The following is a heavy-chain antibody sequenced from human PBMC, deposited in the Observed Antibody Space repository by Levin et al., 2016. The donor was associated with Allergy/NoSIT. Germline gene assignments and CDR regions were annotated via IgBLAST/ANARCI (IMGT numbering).Heavy chain of an antibody. D-gene: IGHD5-18*01. CDR1: GYTFTSYY. CDR3: ARRPKAGDTAMVKGLDY. Sequence: ASVKVSCKASGYTFTSYYMHWVRQAPGQGLEWMGIINPSGGSTSYAQKFQGRVTMTRDTSTSTVYMELSSLRSEDTAVYYCARRPKAGDTAMVKGLDYWGQGTLVTVSS. J-gene: IGHJ4*02. CDR2: INPSGGST. V-gene: IGHV1-46*01.